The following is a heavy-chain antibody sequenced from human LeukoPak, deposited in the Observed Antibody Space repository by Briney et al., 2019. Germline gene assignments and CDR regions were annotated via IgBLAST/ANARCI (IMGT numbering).Heavy chain of an antibody. V-gene: IGHV3-23*01. J-gene: IGHJ5*02. D-gene: IGHD1-7*01. CDR1: GFTFSSYA. CDR2: ISGSGGST. CDR3: AKDLTKDNWNYRWSDP. Sequence: GGSLRLSCAASGFTFSSYAMSWVRQAPGKGLEWVSAISGSGGSTYYADSVKGRFTISRDNSKNTLYLQMNSLRAEDTAVYYCAKDLTKDNWNYRWSDPWGQGTLVTVSS.